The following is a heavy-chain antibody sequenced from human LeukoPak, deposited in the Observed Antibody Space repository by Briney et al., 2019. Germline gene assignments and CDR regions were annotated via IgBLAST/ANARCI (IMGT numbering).Heavy chain of an antibody. V-gene: IGHV1-3*01. CDR3: ARGYCSSTSCFLMYYFDY. Sequence: ASVKVSCKASGYTFTSYAMHWVRQAPGQRLEWMGWINAGNGNTKYSQKFQGRVTMTTDTSTSTAYMELRSLRSDDTAVYYCARGYCSSTSCFLMYYFDYWGQGTLVTVSS. CDR2: INAGNGNT. J-gene: IGHJ4*02. D-gene: IGHD2-2*01. CDR1: GYTFTSYA.